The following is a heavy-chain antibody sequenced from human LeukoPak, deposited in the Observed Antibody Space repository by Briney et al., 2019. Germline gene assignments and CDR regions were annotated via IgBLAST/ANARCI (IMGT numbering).Heavy chain of an antibody. CDR3: ARVSRRYYDFWSGYYPHYYYGMDV. J-gene: IGHJ6*02. CDR1: GFTFSSYG. Sequence: GRSLRLSCAASGFTFSSYGMHWVRQAPGKGLEWVAVISYDGSEKYYEDSVKGRFTISRDNSKNTLYLQMNSLRAEDTAVYYCARVSRRYYDFWSGYYPHYYYGMDVWGQGTTVTVSS. D-gene: IGHD3-3*01. CDR2: ISYDGSEK. V-gene: IGHV3-30*03.